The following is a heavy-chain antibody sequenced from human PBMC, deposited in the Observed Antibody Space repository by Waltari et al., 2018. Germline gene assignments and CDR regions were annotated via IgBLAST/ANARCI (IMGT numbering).Heavy chain of an antibody. V-gene: IGHV1-46*01. CDR2: INPSGGST. D-gene: IGHD3-3*01. Sequence: QVQLVQSGAEVKKPGASVKVSCKASGYTFTSYYMHWVRQAPGQGLEWMGIINPSGGSTSYAQKFQGRVTMTRDTSTSTVYMELSSLGSEDTAVYYCARDFGSRPFWSGYPSSYYYYGMDVWGQGTTVTVSS. J-gene: IGHJ6*02. CDR1: GYTFTSYY. CDR3: ARDFGSRPFWSGYPSSYYYYGMDV.